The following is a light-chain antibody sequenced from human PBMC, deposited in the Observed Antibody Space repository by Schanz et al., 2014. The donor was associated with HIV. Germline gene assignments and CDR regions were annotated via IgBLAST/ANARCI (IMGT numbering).Light chain of an antibody. CDR3: QQCVTYPYT. CDR2: TTS. J-gene: IGKJ2*01. Sequence: DIQMTQSPSSLSASVGDRVTITCRAGQAIIRYLNWYQQKSGKAPKLLISTTSNLQSGVPSRFSGSGSGTSFTLTITSLQPDDFATYYCQQCVTYPYTFGQGTKLDIK. CDR1: QAIIRY. V-gene: IGKV1-39*01.